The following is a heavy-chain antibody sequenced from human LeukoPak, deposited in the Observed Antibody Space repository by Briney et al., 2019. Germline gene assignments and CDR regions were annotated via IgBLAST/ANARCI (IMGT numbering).Heavy chain of an antibody. V-gene: IGHV3-33*01. CDR1: GFTFSSHT. D-gene: IGHD3-16*01. CDR2: ILYDGSNK. Sequence: SGGSLRLSCAASGFTFSSHTMHWVRQAPGKGLEWVALILYDGSNKYYADSVKGRFTISRDNAKNSLYLQMNSLRAEDTAVYYCARVIVYDYVWEIFDYWGQGTLVTVSS. J-gene: IGHJ4*02. CDR3: ARVIVYDYVWEIFDY.